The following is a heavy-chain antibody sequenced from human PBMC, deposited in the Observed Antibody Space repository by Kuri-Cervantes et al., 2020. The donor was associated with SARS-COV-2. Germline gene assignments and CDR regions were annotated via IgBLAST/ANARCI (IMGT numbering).Heavy chain of an antibody. CDR3: ARATPGLVVVPAAIPN. CDR1: RFSFSSYT. J-gene: IGHJ4*02. D-gene: IGHD2-2*01. V-gene: IGHV3-30-3*01. Sequence: GESLKISCAASRFSFSSYTLHWVRQAPGKGLECVAVISYDGSNKYYADSVKGRFTISRDNSKNTLYLQMSSPRAEDTAVYYCARATPGLVVVPAAIPNWGQGTLVTVSS. CDR2: ISYDGSNK.